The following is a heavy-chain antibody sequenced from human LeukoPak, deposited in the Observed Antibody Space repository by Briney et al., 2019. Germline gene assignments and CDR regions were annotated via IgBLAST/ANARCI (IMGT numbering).Heavy chain of an antibody. CDR2: ISGSGGST. Sequence: PGGSLRLSCAASGFTFNNYAMSWVRQAPGKGLEWVSAISGSGGSTYYADPLKGRFTISRDTSKNTPYLQMNSLRAEDTALYYCAKDGIGGIYYDSSGYFDYWGQGTLVTVSS. V-gene: IGHV3-23*01. J-gene: IGHJ4*02. CDR1: GFTFNNYA. CDR3: AKDGIGGIYYDSSGYFDY. D-gene: IGHD3-22*01.